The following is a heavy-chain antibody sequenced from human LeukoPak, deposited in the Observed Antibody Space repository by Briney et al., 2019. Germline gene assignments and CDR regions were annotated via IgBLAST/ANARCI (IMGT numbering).Heavy chain of an antibody. CDR1: GFTFSSYA. J-gene: IGHJ4*02. CDR3: AKSDDYFWSGYGLIDY. V-gene: IGHV3-23*01. Sequence: GGSLRLSCAASGFTFSSYAMSWVRQAPGKGLEWVSAIRGSGGSTYYADSVKGRFTISRDNSKNTLYLQMNSLRAEDTAVYYCAKSDDYFWSGYGLIDYWGQGTLVTVSS. CDR2: IRGSGGST. D-gene: IGHD3-3*01.